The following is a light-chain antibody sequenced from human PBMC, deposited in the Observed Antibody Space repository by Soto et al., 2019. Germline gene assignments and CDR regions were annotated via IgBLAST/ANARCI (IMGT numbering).Light chain of an antibody. Sequence: EIVLTQSPGTLALSPGERATLSCRASQSVRSNYLAWYQQKPGQAPRLLIYGASSRATGIPDRFSGTGSGTDFTLTISRLEPEDFAVYYCQQYVTLPLTFGGGTKGDIK. CDR2: GAS. J-gene: IGKJ4*01. V-gene: IGKV3-20*01. CDR1: QSVRSNY. CDR3: QQYVTLPLT.